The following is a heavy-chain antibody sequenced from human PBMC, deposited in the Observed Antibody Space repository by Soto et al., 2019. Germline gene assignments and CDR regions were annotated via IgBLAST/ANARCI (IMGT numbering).Heavy chain of an antibody. J-gene: IGHJ4*02. V-gene: IGHV1-8*01. CDR1: GYTFTSYD. D-gene: IGHD2-2*01. CDR2: MNPNSGNT. CDR3: ARGDSIVVVPAARGYYYFDY. Sequence: QVQLVQSGAEVKKPGASVKVSCKASGYTFTSYDINWVRQATGQGLEWMGWMNPNSGNTGYAQKGQGRVTMTRNTSISTAYMELSSLRCEDTAVYYCARGDSIVVVPAARGYYYFDYWGQGTLVTVSS.